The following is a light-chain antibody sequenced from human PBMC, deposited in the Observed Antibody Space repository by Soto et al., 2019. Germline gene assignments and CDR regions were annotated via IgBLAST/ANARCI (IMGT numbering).Light chain of an antibody. CDR3: HQRHSSPRT. J-gene: IGKJ1*01. CDR2: HAS. CDR1: QAISTW. V-gene: IGKV1-5*01. Sequence: DIQMTQSPSILSDSVGDRVTISCRASQAISTWLAWYQHKPGKAPKLLIYHASSWAGGVPARFSGSGSGTDFTLTISSVQPEDFATYYCHQRHSSPRTFGQGTKVDIK.